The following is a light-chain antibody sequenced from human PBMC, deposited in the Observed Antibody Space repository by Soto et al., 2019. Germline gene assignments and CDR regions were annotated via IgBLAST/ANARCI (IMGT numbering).Light chain of an antibody. CDR3: GADHGSGSNFLVV. V-gene: IGLV9-49*01. CDR2: VGTGGIVG. CDR1: SGYSNYK. Sequence: QLVLTQPPSASASLGASVTLTCTLISGYSNYKVDWYQQRPGKGPRFVMRVGTGGIVGSKGDGIPDRFSVLGSGLNRYLTIKNIQEEDESDYHCGADHGSGSNFLVVFGGGTKLTVL. J-gene: IGLJ2*01.